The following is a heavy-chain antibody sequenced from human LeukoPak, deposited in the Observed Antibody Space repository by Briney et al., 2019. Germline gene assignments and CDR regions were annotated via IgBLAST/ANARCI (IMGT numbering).Heavy chain of an antibody. CDR3: ARGRVVRGPKNKDYYYYYMDV. V-gene: IGHV3-30*03. Sequence: GGSLRLSCEASGFTFSSYGMHWVRQAPGKGLEWVAVISYDGSNKYYADSVKGRFTISRDNSKNTLYLQMNSLRAEDTAVYYCARGRVVRGPKNKDYYYYYMDVWGKGTTVTVSS. CDR2: ISYDGSNK. D-gene: IGHD3-10*01. CDR1: GFTFSSYG. J-gene: IGHJ6*03.